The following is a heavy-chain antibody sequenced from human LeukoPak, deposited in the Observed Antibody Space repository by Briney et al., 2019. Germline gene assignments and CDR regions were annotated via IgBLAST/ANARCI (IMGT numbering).Heavy chain of an antibody. D-gene: IGHD3-9*01. CDR2: INWNGGST. CDR1: GFTFDDHG. J-gene: IGHJ4*02. CDR3: ARGGVGGRYPHY. V-gene: IGHV3-20*04. Sequence: GGSLRLSCAASGFTFDDHGMSWVRQAPGKGLEWVSGINWNGGSTGYADSVKGRFTISRDNAKNSLYLQMNSLRAEDTALYYCARGGVGGRYPHYWGQGTLVTVSS.